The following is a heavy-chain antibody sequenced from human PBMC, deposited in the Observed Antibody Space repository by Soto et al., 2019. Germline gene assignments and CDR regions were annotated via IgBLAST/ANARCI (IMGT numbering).Heavy chain of an antibody. V-gene: IGHV1-3*01. CDR1: GYTFTSYA. CDR2: INAGNGNT. CDR3: ASLAAAGAFDY. Sequence: QVQLVQSGAEVKKPGASVKVSCKASGYTFTSYAMHWVRQAAGQRLEWMGWINAGNGNTKYSQKFQGRVTITRDTSASAAYMEPSSLRSEDTAVYYCASLAAAGAFDYWGQGTLVTVSS. D-gene: IGHD6-13*01. J-gene: IGHJ4*02.